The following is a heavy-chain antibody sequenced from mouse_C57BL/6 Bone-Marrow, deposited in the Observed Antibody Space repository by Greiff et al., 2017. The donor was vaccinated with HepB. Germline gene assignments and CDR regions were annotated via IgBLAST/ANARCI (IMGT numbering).Heavy chain of an antibody. CDR2: INPYNGGT. D-gene: IGHD2-3*01. CDR3: ARRGLYDGYYVWDY. CDR1: GYTFTDYY. J-gene: IGHJ2*01. Sequence: EVQLQQSGPVLVKPGASVKMSCKASGYTFTDYYMNWVKQSHGKSLEWIGVINPYNGGTSYNQKFKGKATLTVNKSTSTAYMELNRLTSEDSAVYYCARRGLYDGYYVWDYWGQGTTLTVSS. V-gene: IGHV1-19*01.